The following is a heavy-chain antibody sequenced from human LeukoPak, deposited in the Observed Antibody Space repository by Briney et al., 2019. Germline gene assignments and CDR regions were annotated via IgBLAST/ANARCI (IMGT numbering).Heavy chain of an antibody. CDR1: GGSISRSTYY. J-gene: IGHJ4*02. D-gene: IGHD1-26*01. CDR2: IFYSGNT. V-gene: IGHV4-39*01. CDR3: GRHLSGSYPPGGFDY. Sequence: SETLSLTCTVSGGSISRSTYYWGWIRQPPGKGLEWIGSIFYSGNTYYNPSLKSRLAISVDTSKNQFSLKLNSMTAADTAVYYRGRHLSGSYPPGGFDYWGQGTLVTVSS.